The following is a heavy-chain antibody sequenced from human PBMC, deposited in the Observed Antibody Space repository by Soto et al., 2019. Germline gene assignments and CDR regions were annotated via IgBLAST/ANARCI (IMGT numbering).Heavy chain of an antibody. CDR2: INHSGST. D-gene: IGHD2-15*01. CDR3: ARGPSPLYCSGGSCYFYYYYYGMDV. Sequence: SETLSLTCAVYGGFFSGYYWSWIRQPPGKGLEWIGEINHSGSTNYNPSLKSRVTISVDTSKNQFSLKLSSVTAADTAVYYCARGPSPLYCSGGSCYFYYYYYGMDVWGQGTTVTVSS. CDR1: GGFFSGYY. J-gene: IGHJ6*02. V-gene: IGHV4-34*01.